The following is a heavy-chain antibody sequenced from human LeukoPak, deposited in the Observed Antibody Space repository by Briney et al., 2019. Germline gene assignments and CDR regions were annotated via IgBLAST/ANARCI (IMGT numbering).Heavy chain of an antibody. CDR2: INPSGGST. CDR3: AREDGDRTPLGYFDL. Sequence: ASVKVSCKASGYTFTSYYMHWVRQAPGQGLEWMGIINPSGGSTSYAQKFQGRVTMTRDTSTSTVYMELSSLRSEDTAVYYCAREDGDRTPLGYFDLWGRGTLVTVSS. J-gene: IGHJ2*01. D-gene: IGHD1-14*01. V-gene: IGHV1-46*01. CDR1: GYTFTSYY.